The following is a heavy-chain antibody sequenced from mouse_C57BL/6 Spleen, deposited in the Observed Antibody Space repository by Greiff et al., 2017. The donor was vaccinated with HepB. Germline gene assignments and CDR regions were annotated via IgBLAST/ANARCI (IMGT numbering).Heavy chain of an antibody. D-gene: IGHD2-3*01. J-gene: IGHJ3*01. CDR1: GYAFTNYL. CDR2: INPGSGGT. CDR3: ASSLIYDGYSAWFAY. Sequence: VKLQESGAELVRPGTSVKVSCKASGYAFTNYLIEWVKQRPGQGLEWIGVINPGSGGTNYNEKFKGKATLTADKSSSTAYMQLSSLTSEDSAVYFCASSLIYDGYSAWFAYWGQGTLVTVSA. V-gene: IGHV1-54*01.